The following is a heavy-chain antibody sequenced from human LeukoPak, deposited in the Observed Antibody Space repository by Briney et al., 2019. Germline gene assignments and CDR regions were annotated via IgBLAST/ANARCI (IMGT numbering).Heavy chain of an antibody. CDR3: ARDLSGDYDSSEIDY. CDR1: GFTFSSYW. D-gene: IGHD3-22*01. V-gene: IGHV3-74*01. Sequence: GGSLRLSCAASGFTFSSYWMHWVRQAPGKGLVWVSRINSDGSSTSYADSVKGRFTISRDNAKNTLYLQMNSLRAEDTAVYYCARDLSGDYDSSEIDYWGQGTLVTVSS. CDR2: INSDGSST. J-gene: IGHJ4*02.